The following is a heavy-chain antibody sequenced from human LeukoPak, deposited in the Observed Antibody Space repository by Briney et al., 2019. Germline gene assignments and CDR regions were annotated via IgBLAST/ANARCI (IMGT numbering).Heavy chain of an antibody. Sequence: GGSLRLSCAASGFTFSNAWMSWVRQAPGKGLEWVGRIKSKTDGGTTDYAAPVKGRFTISRDDSKNALYLQMNSLKTEDTAVYYCTSDYGDYDFPLGYWGQGTLVTVSS. CDR1: GFTFSNAW. CDR2: IKSKTDGGTT. CDR3: TSDYGDYDFPLGY. D-gene: IGHD4-17*01. J-gene: IGHJ4*02. V-gene: IGHV3-15*01.